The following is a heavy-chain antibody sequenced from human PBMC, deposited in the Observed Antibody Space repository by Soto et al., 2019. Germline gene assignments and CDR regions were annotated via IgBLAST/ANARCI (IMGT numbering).Heavy chain of an antibody. Sequence: SGPTLVNPTQTLTLTCTFSGFSLSTSGVGVGWIRQPPGKALEWLALIYWNDDKRYSPSLKSRLTITKDTSKNQVVLTMTNMDHVDKATYYCAHRLRYCSSTSCYRRYNWLDPWGQGTMVTVYS. V-gene: IGHV2-5*01. J-gene: IGHJ5*02. CDR1: GFSLSTSGVG. D-gene: IGHD2-2*02. CDR2: IYWNDDK. CDR3: AHRLRYCSSTSCYRRYNWLDP.